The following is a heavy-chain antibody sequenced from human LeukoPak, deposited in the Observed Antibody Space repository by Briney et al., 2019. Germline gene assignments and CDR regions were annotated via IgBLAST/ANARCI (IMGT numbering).Heavy chain of an antibody. CDR1: GFPFSRYA. Sequence: GGSLRLSCAASGFPFSRYAMSWVRQTPGKGLEWVGRIKSKTDGGTTDYAAPVKGRFTISRDDSKNTLYLQMNSLKTEDTAVYYCTTDQYSYGSPFDYWGQGTLVTVSS. CDR3: TTDQYSYGSPFDY. J-gene: IGHJ4*02. V-gene: IGHV3-15*01. D-gene: IGHD5-18*01. CDR2: IKSKTDGGTT.